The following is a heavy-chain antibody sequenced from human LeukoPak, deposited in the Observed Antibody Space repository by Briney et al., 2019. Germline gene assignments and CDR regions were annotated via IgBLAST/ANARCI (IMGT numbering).Heavy chain of an antibody. CDR3: ARVLSPGAFDI. Sequence: GASVKVSCKASGYTFTGYYMHWVRQAPGQGLEWMGGIIPIFGTANYAQKFQGRVTITADESTSTAYMELSSLRSEDTAVYYCARVLSPGAFDIWGQGTMVTVSS. CDR1: GYTFTGYY. J-gene: IGHJ3*02. D-gene: IGHD2/OR15-2a*01. V-gene: IGHV1-69*13. CDR2: IIPIFGTA.